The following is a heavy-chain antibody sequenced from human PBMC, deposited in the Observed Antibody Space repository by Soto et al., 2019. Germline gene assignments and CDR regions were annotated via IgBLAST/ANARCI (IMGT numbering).Heavy chain of an antibody. CDR2: IYYSGST. CDR3: ARQRVQWHADQYYYYYYGMDV. Sequence: SETLSLTCTVSGGSISSSSYYWGWIRQPPGKGLEWIGSIYYSGSTYYNPSLKSRVTISVDTSKNQFSLKLSSVTAADTAVYYCARQRVQWHADQYYYYYYGMDVWGQGTTVTVSS. J-gene: IGHJ6*02. D-gene: IGHD6-19*01. CDR1: GGSISSSSYY. V-gene: IGHV4-39*01.